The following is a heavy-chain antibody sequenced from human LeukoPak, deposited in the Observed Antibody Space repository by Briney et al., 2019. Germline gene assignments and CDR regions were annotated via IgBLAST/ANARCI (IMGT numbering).Heavy chain of an antibody. J-gene: IGHJ4*02. CDR1: GFTFSSYS. Sequence: PGGSLRLSCAASGFTFSSYSMNWVHQAPGKGLEWVSSISSSSSYIYYADSVKGRFTISRDNAKNSLYLQMNSLRAEDTAVYYCARDSIAAAGNFDYWGQGTLVTVSS. CDR2: ISSSSSYI. CDR3: ARDSIAAAGNFDY. V-gene: IGHV3-21*01. D-gene: IGHD6-13*01.